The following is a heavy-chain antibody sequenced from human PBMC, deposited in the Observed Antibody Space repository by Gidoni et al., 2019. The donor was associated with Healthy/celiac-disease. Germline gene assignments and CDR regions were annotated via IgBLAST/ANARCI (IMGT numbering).Heavy chain of an antibody. Sequence: QLQLQESGPGLVKPSETLSLTCTVSGGSISSSSYYWGWIRQPPGKGLEWIGSIYYNGTTHHNPSLKSRVTISVDTSKNQFSLRLSSVTAADTAVYYCARLPRTTVTTNNWFDPWGQGTLVTVSS. V-gene: IGHV4-39*01. CDR2: IYYNGTT. CDR1: GGSISSSSYY. CDR3: ARLPRTTVTTNNWFDP. D-gene: IGHD4-17*01. J-gene: IGHJ5*02.